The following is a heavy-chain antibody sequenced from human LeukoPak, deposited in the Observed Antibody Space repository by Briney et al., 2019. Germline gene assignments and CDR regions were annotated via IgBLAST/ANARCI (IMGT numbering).Heavy chain of an antibody. D-gene: IGHD6-19*01. Sequence: GGSLRLSCAVSGFTFSDFRMSWVRQAPGKGLEWVSYINSSASNTYYADSVKGRFTVSRDNAKNSLYLQMNSLRAEDTAVYYCARDGPSTGWDFGFWGRGTLVTVSS. J-gene: IGHJ4*02. CDR3: ARDGPSTGWDFGF. V-gene: IGHV3-11*01. CDR2: INSSASNT. CDR1: GFTFSDFR.